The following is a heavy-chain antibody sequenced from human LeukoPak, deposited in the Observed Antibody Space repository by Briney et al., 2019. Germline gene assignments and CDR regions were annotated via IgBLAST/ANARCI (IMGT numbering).Heavy chain of an antibody. CDR2: MNPNSGNT. CDR3: ARDHVGYSAFDY. CDR1: GYTFTSYD. J-gene: IGHJ4*02. D-gene: IGHD4-23*01. Sequence: ASVKVSCKASGYTFTSYDINWVRQAPGQGLEWMGWMNPNSGNTGYAQKFQGRVTMTRNTSISTAYMELSSLISEDTAMYYCARDHVGYSAFDYWGQGTLVTVSS. V-gene: IGHV1-8*01.